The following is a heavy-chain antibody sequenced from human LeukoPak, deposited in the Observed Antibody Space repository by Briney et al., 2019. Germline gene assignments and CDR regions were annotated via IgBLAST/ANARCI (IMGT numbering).Heavy chain of an antibody. CDR2: IIPIFGTA. J-gene: IGHJ4*02. D-gene: IGHD3-9*01. Sequence: SVKVSCKASGGTFSSYAISWARQAPGQGLEWMGRIIPIFGTANYAQKFQGRVTITTDESTSTAYMELSSLRSEDTAVYYCARGGSYDIRGGGLDYWGQGTLVTVSS. CDR1: GGTFSSYA. V-gene: IGHV1-69*05. CDR3: ARGGSYDIRGGGLDY.